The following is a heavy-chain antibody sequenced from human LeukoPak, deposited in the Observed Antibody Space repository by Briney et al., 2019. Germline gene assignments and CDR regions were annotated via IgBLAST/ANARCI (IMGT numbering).Heavy chain of an antibody. D-gene: IGHD5-18*01. J-gene: IGHJ6*03. CDR3: ARRKAEYSYGRDVPQYYYYMDV. CDR2: INPNSGGT. V-gene: IGHV1-2*02. Sequence: ASVKVSCKASGYTFTGYYMHWVRQAPGQGLEWMGWINPNSGGTNYAQKFQGRVTMTRDTSISTAYMELSRLRSDATAVYYCARRKAEYSYGRDVPQYYYYMDVWGKGTTVTVSS. CDR1: GYTFTGYY.